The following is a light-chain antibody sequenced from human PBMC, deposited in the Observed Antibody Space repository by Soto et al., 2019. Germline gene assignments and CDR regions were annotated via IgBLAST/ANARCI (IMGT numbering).Light chain of an antibody. CDR3: QSYDSGLSGSRV. CDR1: SSTIGAGYD. J-gene: IGLJ3*02. V-gene: IGLV1-40*01. CDR2: SNK. Sequence: QAVVTQPPSVSGAPGQRVTISCTGSSSTIGAGYDVHWYQQLPGSAPKLLVYSNKYRPSGVPDRFSGSTAGTSASLSLTGLQAEDEADYYCQSYDSGLSGSRVFGGGTKLTVL.